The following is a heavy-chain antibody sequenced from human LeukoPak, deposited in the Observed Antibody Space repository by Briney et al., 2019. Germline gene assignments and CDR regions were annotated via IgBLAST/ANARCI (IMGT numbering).Heavy chain of an antibody. D-gene: IGHD3-16*01. CDR1: GFTFSSYA. CDR3: AKDLQGGAFDY. J-gene: IGHJ4*02. Sequence: PGGSLRLSCAASGFTFSSYAMSWVRQAPGKGLEWVAVISYDGSNKYYADSVKGRFTISRDNSKNTLYLQMNSLRAEDTAVYYCAKDLQGGAFDYWGQGTLVTVSS. CDR2: ISYDGSNK. V-gene: IGHV3-30*18.